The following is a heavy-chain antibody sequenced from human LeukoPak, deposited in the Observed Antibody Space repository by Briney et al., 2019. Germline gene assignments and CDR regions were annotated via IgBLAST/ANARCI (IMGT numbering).Heavy chain of an antibody. J-gene: IGHJ5*02. D-gene: IGHD2-2*01. CDR1: GYTFTSYG. CDR2: ISAYNGNT. CDR3: ARDLYVNCSSTSCSPPPPNWFDP. V-gene: IGHV1-18*04. Sequence: ASVKVSCKASGYTFTSYGISWVRQAPGQGLEWMGWISAYNGNTNYAQKFQGRVTMTTDTSTSTAYMELRSLRSDDTAVYYCARDLYVNCSSTSCSPPPPNWFDPWGQGTLVTVSS.